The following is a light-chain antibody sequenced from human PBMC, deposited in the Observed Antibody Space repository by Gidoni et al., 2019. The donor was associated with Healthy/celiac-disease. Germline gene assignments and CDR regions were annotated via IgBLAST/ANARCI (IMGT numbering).Light chain of an antibody. Sequence: SYELTQPPSVSVSPGQTARITCSGDALPKQYAYWYQKKPGQAPVLVRYKDSERPSGIPERFSGSSSGTTVTLTISGVQAEDEADYYCQSADSSGTFVVFGGGTKLTVL. V-gene: IGLV3-25*03. CDR3: QSADSSGTFVV. CDR1: ALPKQY. CDR2: KDS. J-gene: IGLJ2*01.